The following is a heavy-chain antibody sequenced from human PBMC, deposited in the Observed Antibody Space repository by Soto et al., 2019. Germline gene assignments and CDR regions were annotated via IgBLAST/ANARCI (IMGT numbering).Heavy chain of an antibody. V-gene: IGHV1-69*04. Sequence: NLACKAAGWGYSVYLSGWGRQAPGQGLEWMGRIIPILGIANYAQKFQGRVTITADKSTSTAYMELSSLRSEDAAVYYCARGPTRDAFDIWGPGTMVTVSS. J-gene: IGHJ3*02. CDR3: ARGPTRDAFDI. CDR2: IIPILGIA. CDR1: GWGYSVYL.